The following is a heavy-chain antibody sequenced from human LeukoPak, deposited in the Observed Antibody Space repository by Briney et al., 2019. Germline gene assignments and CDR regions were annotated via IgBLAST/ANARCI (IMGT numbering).Heavy chain of an antibody. D-gene: IGHD6-6*01. J-gene: IGHJ6*03. CDR2: TNPNSGNT. CDR3: ARARIAARPEDYYYYMDV. V-gene: IGHV1-8*03. CDR1: GYTFTSYD. Sequence: ASVKVSCKASGYTFTSYDINWVRQATGQGLEWMGWTNPNSGNTGYAQKFQGRVTITRNTSISTAYMELSSLRSEDTAVYYCARARIAARPEDYYYYMDVWGKGTTVTVSS.